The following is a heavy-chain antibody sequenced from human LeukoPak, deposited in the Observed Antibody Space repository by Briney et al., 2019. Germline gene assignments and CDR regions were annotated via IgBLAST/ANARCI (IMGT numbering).Heavy chain of an antibody. CDR1: GGSFSGYY. CDR3: ASDLVDY. J-gene: IGHJ4*02. V-gene: IGHV4-34*01. CDR2: INHSGST. Sequence: SETLSLTCAVYGGSFSGYYWSWIRQPPGKGLEWIGEINHSGSTNYNPSLKSRVTISVDTSENQFSLKLSSVTAADTAVYYCASDLVDYWGQGTLVTVSS.